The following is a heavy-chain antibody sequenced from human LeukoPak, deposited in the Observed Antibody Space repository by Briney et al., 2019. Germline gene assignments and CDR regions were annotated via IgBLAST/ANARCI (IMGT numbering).Heavy chain of an antibody. CDR2: INPNSGGT. CDR3: ARDTAVAGSYYYYGMDV. J-gene: IGHJ6*02. V-gene: IGHV1-2*02. D-gene: IGHD6-19*01. CDR1: GYTFTGYY. Sequence: ASVKVSCKASGYTFTGYYMHWVRQAPGQGLEWMGWINPNSGGTNYAQKFQGRVTMTRDTSISTAYMELSRLRSDDTAVYYCARDTAVAGSYYYYGMDVWGQGTTATVSS.